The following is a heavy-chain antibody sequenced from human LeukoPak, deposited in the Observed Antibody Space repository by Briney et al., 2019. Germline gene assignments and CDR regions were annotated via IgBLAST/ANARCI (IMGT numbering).Heavy chain of an antibody. CDR1: GFTVSSNY. D-gene: IGHD6-13*01. V-gene: IGHV3-66*01. CDR2: IYSGGST. J-gene: IGHJ4*02. CDR3: ARDGHSSSWPFDY. Sequence: GGSLRLSCAASGFTVSSNYMSWVRQAPGKGLEWVSVIYSGGSTYYADSMKGRFTISRDNSKNSLYLQMNSLRAEDTAVYYCARDGHSSSWPFDYWGQGTLVTVSS.